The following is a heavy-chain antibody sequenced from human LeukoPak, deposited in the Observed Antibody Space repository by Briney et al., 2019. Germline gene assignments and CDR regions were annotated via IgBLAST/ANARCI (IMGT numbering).Heavy chain of an antibody. V-gene: IGHV3-7*03. J-gene: IGHJ6*04. Sequence: GGSLRLSCAASGFTFSSYWMSWVRQAPGKGLEWVANIKQDGSEKYYVDSVKGRFTISRDNAKNSLYLQMNSLRAEDAAVYYCARDLCVGYDILTGYCYYYGMDVWGKGTTVTVSS. CDR3: ARDLCVGYDILTGYCYYYGMDV. CDR2: IKQDGSEK. CDR1: GFTFSSYW. D-gene: IGHD3-9*01.